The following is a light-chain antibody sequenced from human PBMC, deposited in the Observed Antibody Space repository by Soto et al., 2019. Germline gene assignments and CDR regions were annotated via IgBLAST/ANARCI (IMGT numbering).Light chain of an antibody. V-gene: IGKV1-5*01. CDR2: DAS. J-gene: IGKJ1*01. Sequence: DIHMSHSPSTLSASVLYRVTITFRASQSISTWLAWYQQKPGKAPKLLIFDASTLQSGVPSRFSGSGSGTEFTLTISSLQPDDFATYYCQQYSAYRTFGQGTKVDIK. CDR3: QQYSAYRT. CDR1: QSISTW.